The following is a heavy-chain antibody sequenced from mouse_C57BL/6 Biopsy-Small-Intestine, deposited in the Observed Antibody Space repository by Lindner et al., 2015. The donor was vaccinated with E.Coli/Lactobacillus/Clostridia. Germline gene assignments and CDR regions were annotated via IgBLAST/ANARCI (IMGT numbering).Heavy chain of an antibody. D-gene: IGHD1-1*01. CDR3: ARGYFYFDY. V-gene: IGHV7-3*04. J-gene: IGHJ2*01. CDR1: GFTFTDYY. Sequence: VQLQESGGGLVQPGGSLSLSCAASGFTFTDYYMSWVRQPPGKALEWLALIRNKANGYTTEYSASVKGRFTISRDNSQSTLYLQMNALRAEDSATYYCARGYFYFDYWGQGTTLTVSS. CDR2: IRNKANGYTT.